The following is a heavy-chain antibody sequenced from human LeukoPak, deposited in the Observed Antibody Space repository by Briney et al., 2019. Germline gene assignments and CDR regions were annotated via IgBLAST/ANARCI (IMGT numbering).Heavy chain of an antibody. CDR2: ISYDGSNK. CDR3: AKGRTHYYDSSGYYRGWFDY. J-gene: IGHJ4*02. Sequence: GGSLRLSCAASGFTFSSYGMHWVRQAPGKGLEWVAVISYDGSNKYYADSVKGRFTISRDNSKNTLYLQMNSLRAEDTAVYYCAKGRTHYYDSSGYYRGWFDYWGQGTLVTVSS. V-gene: IGHV3-30*18. CDR1: GFTFSSYG. D-gene: IGHD3-22*01.